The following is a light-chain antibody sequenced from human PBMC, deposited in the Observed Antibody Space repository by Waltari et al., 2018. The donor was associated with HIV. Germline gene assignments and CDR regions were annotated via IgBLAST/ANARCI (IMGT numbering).Light chain of an antibody. CDR3: QSFHGITAV. CDR1: SGRVASHY. V-gene: IGLV6-57*02. CDR2: KDD. Sequence: NFMLTQPHSVSASPGKTVTIPCTGSSGRVASHYVQWYQQRPGSAPTTVIYKDDQRPSGVPDRFSGSINSSSNSASLTISGLKTEDEADYYCQSFHGITAVFGGGTKLTVL. J-gene: IGLJ3*02.